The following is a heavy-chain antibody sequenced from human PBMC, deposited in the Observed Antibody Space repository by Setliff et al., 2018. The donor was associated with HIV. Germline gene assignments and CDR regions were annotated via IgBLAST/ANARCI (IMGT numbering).Heavy chain of an antibody. V-gene: IGHV4-61*09. CDR2: IFTSATTNF. Sequence: SETLSLTCTVSGGSISSGSYYWSWIRQPAGKGLEWIGDIFTSATTNFNYNPSLKSRVTMSIDTSKNQFSLKLRSVTAADTAFYYCARARVYCPGDDCHAGNFDHWGQGTLVTVSS. CDR3: ARARVYCPGDDCHAGNFDH. D-gene: IGHD2-8*02. CDR1: GGSISSGSYY. J-gene: IGHJ1*01.